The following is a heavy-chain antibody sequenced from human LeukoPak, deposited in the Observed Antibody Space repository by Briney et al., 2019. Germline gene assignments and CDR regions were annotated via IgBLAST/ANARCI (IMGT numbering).Heavy chain of an antibody. J-gene: IGHJ3*02. CDR1: GYSFTGYY. Sequence: GASVKVSCKTSGYSFTGYYMHWVRQAPGQGLEWMGWINPNSGGTKYAQKFQGRVTMTRDTSISTACMELSRLRSDDTAVCYCARTLVVINDAFDIWGQGTMVTVSS. CDR3: ARTLVVINDAFDI. CDR2: INPNSGGT. D-gene: IGHD3-22*01. V-gene: IGHV1-2*02.